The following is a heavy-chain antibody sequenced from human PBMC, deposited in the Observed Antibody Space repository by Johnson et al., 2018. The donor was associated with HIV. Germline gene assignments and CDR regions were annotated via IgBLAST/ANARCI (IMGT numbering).Heavy chain of an antibody. Sequence: QVQLVESGGGVVQPGRSLRLSCAASGFTFSSYAMHWVRQAPGKGLEWVAVIWSDGSNRYYADSVKGRFTISRDNSKNTLYLQMNSLRAEDTAVYYCARETMVQGGPHDAFDIWGQGTMVTVSS. V-gene: IGHV3-30*04. J-gene: IGHJ3*02. D-gene: IGHD3-10*01. CDR2: IWSDGSNR. CDR3: ARETMVQGGPHDAFDI. CDR1: GFTFSSYA.